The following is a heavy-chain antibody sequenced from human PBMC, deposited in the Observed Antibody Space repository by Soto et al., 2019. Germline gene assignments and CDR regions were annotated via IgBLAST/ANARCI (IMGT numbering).Heavy chain of an antibody. CDR1: GFTLSDHY. J-gene: IGHJ4*02. V-gene: IGHV3-72*01. CDR3: VRATYFSDSSGYTRCLDY. Sequence: PGGSLRLSCAVSGFTLSDHYIDWVRQAPGKGLEWVGRSRDKPQGYSTAYAASVKGRFTTSRDESKNSAYLQMNSLKTDDTAVYYCVRATYFSDSSGYTRCLDYWGQGTLVTVSS. CDR2: SRDKPQGYST. D-gene: IGHD3-22*01.